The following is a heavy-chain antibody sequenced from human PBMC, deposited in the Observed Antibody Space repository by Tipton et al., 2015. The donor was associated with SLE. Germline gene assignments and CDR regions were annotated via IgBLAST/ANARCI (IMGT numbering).Heavy chain of an antibody. V-gene: IGHV4-59*01. CDR3: AREGGSYTAFDY. D-gene: IGHD1-26*01. CDR1: GGSMRSYY. Sequence: TLSLTCTVSGGSMRSYYWSWIRLPPGKGLEWIGYIYSSGSTNCDPSLKSRVTISVDTSKNQFSLKLSSVTAADTAVYYCAREGGSYTAFDYWGQGTLVTVSS. CDR2: IYSSGST. J-gene: IGHJ4*02.